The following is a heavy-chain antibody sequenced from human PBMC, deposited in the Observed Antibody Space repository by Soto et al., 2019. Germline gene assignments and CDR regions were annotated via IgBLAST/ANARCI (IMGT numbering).Heavy chain of an antibody. CDR3: AKDSGPRPRGMPSGSYGMDV. D-gene: IGHD1-26*01. Sequence: GGSLRLSCAASGFTFSSYAMSWVRQAPGKGLEWVSAISGSGGSTYYADSVKGRFTISRDNSKNTLYLQMNSLRAEDTAVYYCAKDSGPRPRGMPSGSYGMDVWGQGTTVTVSS. CDR1: GFTFSSYA. CDR2: ISGSGGST. J-gene: IGHJ6*02. V-gene: IGHV3-23*01.